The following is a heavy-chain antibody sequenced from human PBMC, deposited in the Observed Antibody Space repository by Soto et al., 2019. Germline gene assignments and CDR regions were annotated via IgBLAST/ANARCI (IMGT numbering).Heavy chain of an antibody. CDR2: ISGSGGST. V-gene: IGHV3-23*01. CDR3: AKVHVGYSGYDYFFPFAFDI. Sequence: TGGSLRLSCAASGFTFSRYAMSWVRQAPGKGLEWVSAISGSGGSTYYADSVKGRFTISRDNSKNTLYLQMNSLRAEDTAVYYCAKVHVGYSGYDYFFPFAFDIWGQGTMVTVSS. D-gene: IGHD5-12*01. J-gene: IGHJ3*02. CDR1: GFTFSRYA.